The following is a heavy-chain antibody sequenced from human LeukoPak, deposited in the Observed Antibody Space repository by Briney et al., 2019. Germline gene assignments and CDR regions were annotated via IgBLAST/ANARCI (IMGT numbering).Heavy chain of an antibody. Sequence: GGSLSLSCAASGLTVSSNYMSWVRQAPGKGLEWVSVIYSGGSAYYAASLKGRFTISRDNSKNTLYLQMNSLRPEDTAVYYCARAIQSDLLKRYFDYWGRGTLVTVSS. CDR2: IYSGGSA. D-gene: IGHD2-15*01. J-gene: IGHJ4*02. V-gene: IGHV3-53*01. CDR1: GLTVSSNY. CDR3: ARAIQSDLLKRYFDY.